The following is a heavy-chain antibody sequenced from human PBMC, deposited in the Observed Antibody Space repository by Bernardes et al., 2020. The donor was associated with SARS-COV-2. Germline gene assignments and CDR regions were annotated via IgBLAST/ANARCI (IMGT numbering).Heavy chain of an antibody. V-gene: IGHV1-18*01. D-gene: IGHD3-3*01. CDR2: ISAYNGNT. CDR1: GYTFTSYG. Sequence: ASVKVSCKASGYTFTSYGISWVRQAPGQGLEWMGWISAYNGNTNYAQKLQGRVTMTTDTSTSTAYMELRSLRSDDTAVYYCARTVYDFWSGTGWFDPWGQGTLVTVSS. CDR3: ARTVYDFWSGTGWFDP. J-gene: IGHJ5*02.